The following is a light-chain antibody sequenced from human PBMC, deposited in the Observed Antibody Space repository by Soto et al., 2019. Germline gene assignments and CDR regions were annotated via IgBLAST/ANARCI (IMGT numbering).Light chain of an antibody. CDR1: SSDVGSYRL. CDR3: SSDAGRSTFVV. CDR2: EDD. J-gene: IGLJ2*01. Sequence: QSALTQPASVSASPGEPITISCTGTSSDVGSYRLVSWYQQHPGKAPKLIIYEDDERPSGVSNRFSGSKSGNTASLTISGLQAEDEADYYCSSDAGRSTFVVFGGGTKLTVL. V-gene: IGLV2-23*01.